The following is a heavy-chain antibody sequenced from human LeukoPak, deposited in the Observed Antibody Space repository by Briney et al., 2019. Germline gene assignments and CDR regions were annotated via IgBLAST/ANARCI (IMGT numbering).Heavy chain of an antibody. V-gene: IGHV3-23*01. Sequence: GGSLRLSCAASGFTFSSYAMGWVRQAPGKGLEWVSAISDSGGDTYYADSVKGRFTISKDNSKNTLSLQMNSLISDNTAVYYCAKGSGGGRPYYFDFWAQGALVTVSS. D-gene: IGHD2-15*01. CDR3: AKGSGGGRPYYFDF. CDR2: ISDSGGDT. CDR1: GFTFSSYA. J-gene: IGHJ4*02.